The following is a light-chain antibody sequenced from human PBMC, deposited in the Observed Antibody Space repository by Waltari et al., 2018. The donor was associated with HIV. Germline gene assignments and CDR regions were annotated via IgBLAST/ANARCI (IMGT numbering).Light chain of an antibody. CDR2: EVS. J-gene: IGLJ2*01. Sequence: QSALTQPPSASGSLGQSVTISCTGSSSDIVAYDSVSWFQQHPNSAPKLLLYEVSKRPSGVPDRFSGSRSGETAFLSVSGLQPDDTAAYFCSSYGDNIRVLFGGGTNRTVL. V-gene: IGLV2-8*01. CDR3: SSYGDNIRVL. CDR1: SSDIVAYDS.